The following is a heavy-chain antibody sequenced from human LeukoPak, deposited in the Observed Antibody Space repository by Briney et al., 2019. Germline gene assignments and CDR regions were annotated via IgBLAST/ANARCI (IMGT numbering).Heavy chain of an antibody. J-gene: IGHJ6*03. D-gene: IGHD2-2*01. Sequence: SQTLSHTCTVSGGSISSGDYYWSWIRQPPGKGREWIGYIYYSGSTYNNPSLKSRVTISVDKSKNQFSLKLSSVTAADTAVYYCARESVVVPAAFQYYYYYYMDVWGKGTTVTVSS. CDR1: GGSISSGDYY. CDR3: ARESVVVPAAFQYYYYYYMDV. CDR2: IYYSGST. V-gene: IGHV4-30-4*08.